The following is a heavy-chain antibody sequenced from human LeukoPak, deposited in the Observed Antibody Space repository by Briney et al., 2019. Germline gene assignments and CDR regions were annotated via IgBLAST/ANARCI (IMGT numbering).Heavy chain of an antibody. V-gene: IGHV6-1*01. CDR2: TYYTSKWYN. J-gene: IGHJ2*01. CDR3: ARQGFRRFDP. CDR1: GDSVSSNRAA. Sequence: QTVPHICAISGDSVSSNRAAWNGFRQSPSRGLEWLGRTYYTSKWYNDYAVSMKSRITVNPDTSKNQFSLHLNSVTPEDTAVYYCARQGFRRFDPWGRGTLVTVSS. D-gene: IGHD3-3*01.